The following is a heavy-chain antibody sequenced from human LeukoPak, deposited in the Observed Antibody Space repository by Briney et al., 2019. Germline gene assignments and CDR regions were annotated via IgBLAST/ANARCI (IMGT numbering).Heavy chain of an antibody. CDR1: GGSISSSSYY. CDR2: IYYSGST. J-gene: IGHJ3*02. D-gene: IGHD3-22*01. CDR3: ASGIIQVPDYYDSSGMGIDAFDI. V-gene: IGHV4-39*07. Sequence: SETLSLTCTVSGGSISSSSYYWGWIRPPPGKGLEWIGSIYYSGSTNYNPSLKSRVTISGDTSKNQFSLKLSSVTAADTAVYYCASGIIQVPDYYDSSGMGIDAFDIWGQGTMVTVSS.